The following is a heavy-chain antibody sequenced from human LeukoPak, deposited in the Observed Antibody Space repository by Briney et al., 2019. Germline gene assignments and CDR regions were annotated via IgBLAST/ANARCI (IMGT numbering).Heavy chain of an antibody. CDR2: IWYDGSNK. J-gene: IGHJ4*02. D-gene: IGHD3-3*01. Sequence: PGGSLRLSCAASGFTFSSYGMHWVRQAPGKGLEWVAVIWYDGSNKYYADSVKGRFTISRGNSTNTLYLQMNSLRAEDTAVYYCASDDFWSGSVYFDYWGQGTLVTVSS. V-gene: IGHV3-33*01. CDR1: GFTFSSYG. CDR3: ASDDFWSGSVYFDY.